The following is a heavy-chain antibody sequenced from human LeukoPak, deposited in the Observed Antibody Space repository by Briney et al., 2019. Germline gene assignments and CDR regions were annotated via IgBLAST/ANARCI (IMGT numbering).Heavy chain of an antibody. CDR3: ARATYSSGYYEDY. J-gene: IGHJ4*02. V-gene: IGHV4-38-2*02. CDR1: GHSIINSFY. CDR2: IYHTGST. Sequence: SETLSLTCTVSGHSIINSFYWGWIRQPPGKGLEWIGSIYHTGSTYYNPSLKSRVTISVDTSKNQFSLKLKSVTAADTAVYYCARATYSSGYYEDYWGRGTLVTVSS. D-gene: IGHD3-22*01.